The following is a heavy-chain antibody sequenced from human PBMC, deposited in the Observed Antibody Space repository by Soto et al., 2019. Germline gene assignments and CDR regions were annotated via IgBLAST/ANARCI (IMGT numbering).Heavy chain of an antibody. Sequence: GGSLRLSCAASGFTFSSYAMHWVRQAPGKGLEWVAVISYDGSNKYYADSVKGRFTISRDNSKNTLYLQMNSLRAEDTAVYYCARVFGLRDAFDIWGQGTMVTVSS. CDR3: ARVFGLRDAFDI. CDR2: ISYDGSNK. CDR1: GFTFSSYA. J-gene: IGHJ3*02. D-gene: IGHD5-12*01. V-gene: IGHV3-30-3*01.